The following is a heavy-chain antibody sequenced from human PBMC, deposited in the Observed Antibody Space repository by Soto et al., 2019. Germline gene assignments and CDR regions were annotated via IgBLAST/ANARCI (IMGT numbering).Heavy chain of an antibody. CDR3: ARDIAPTTLRPRWFDS. Sequence: GGSLRLSCAASGFTFSSYWMHWVRQAPGKGLVWVSRINGDGSSTNYADSVKGRFTISRDNAKNTLFLQMNSLRAEDTAVYYCARDIAPTTLRPRWFDSWGQGTLVTVSS. D-gene: IGHD2-2*01. CDR1: GFTFSSYW. V-gene: IGHV3-74*01. CDR2: INGDGSST. J-gene: IGHJ5*01.